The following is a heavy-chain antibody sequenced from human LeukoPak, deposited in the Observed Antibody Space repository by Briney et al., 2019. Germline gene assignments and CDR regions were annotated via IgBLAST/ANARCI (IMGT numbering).Heavy chain of an antibody. J-gene: IGHJ4*02. CDR2: IYYSGST. CDR1: GGSISSGGYY. D-gene: IGHD1-1*01. CDR3: ARSISGSDVGTWQY. Sequence: PSETLSLTCTVSGGSISSGGYYWSWIRQHPGKGLEWIAYIYYSGSTYYNPSLKSRVIISVDTSKNQFSLKLTSVTAADSAVYYCARSISGSDVGTWQYWGPGILVTVSS. V-gene: IGHV4-31*03.